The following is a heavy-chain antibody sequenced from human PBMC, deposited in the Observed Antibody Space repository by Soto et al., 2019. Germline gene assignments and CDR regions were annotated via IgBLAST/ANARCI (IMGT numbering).Heavy chain of an antibody. CDR1: GFSFVSYL. CDR3: VRDFRGAVAGSEFDH. V-gene: IGHV3-74*01. CDR2: INGNADNS. J-gene: IGHJ4*02. Sequence: GASLRLSCAASGFSFVSYLMHWVRQVPGEGLAWVSRINGNADNSDYADSVKGRFTISRDNAMNRLYLQMDSLRADDTGVYYCVRDFRGAVAGSEFDHWGQGTLVTLSS. D-gene: IGHD6-19*01.